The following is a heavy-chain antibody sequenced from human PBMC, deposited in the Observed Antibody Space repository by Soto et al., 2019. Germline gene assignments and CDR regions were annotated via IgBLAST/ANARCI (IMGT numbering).Heavy chain of an antibody. CDR1: GESINGYY. Sequence: QVQLQESGPGLVRPSETLSLTCTVSGESINGYYWSWIRQPPGKGLEWIGYVYFSGSNNYNPSLKSRVTISVNTYKQQVSLRLSSVTAADTAVYYCARSIATPGTNIDYWGQGTLVTVSP. CDR3: ARSIATPGTNIDY. D-gene: IGHD6-13*01. CDR2: VYFSGSN. V-gene: IGHV4-59*01. J-gene: IGHJ4*02.